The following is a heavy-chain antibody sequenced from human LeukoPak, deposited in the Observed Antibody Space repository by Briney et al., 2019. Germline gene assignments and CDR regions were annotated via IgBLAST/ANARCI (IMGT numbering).Heavy chain of an antibody. CDR2: INPNSGGT. Sequence: ASVKVSCKASGYTFTGYYMHWVRQAPGQGLEWMGWINPNSGGTNYAQKLQGRVTMTTDTSTSTAYMELRSLRSDDTAVYYCARDSWGYSSGWFRFDYWGQGTLVTVSS. CDR3: ARDSWGYSSGWFRFDY. CDR1: GYTFTGYY. D-gene: IGHD6-19*01. J-gene: IGHJ4*02. V-gene: IGHV1-2*02.